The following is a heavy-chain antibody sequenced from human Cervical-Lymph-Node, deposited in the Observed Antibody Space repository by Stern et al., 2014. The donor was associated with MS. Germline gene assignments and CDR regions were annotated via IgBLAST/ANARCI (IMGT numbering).Heavy chain of an antibody. CDR3: ARGSGTAYNLRGDY. CDR2: INPNSGGT. D-gene: IGHD5-24*01. J-gene: IGHJ4*01. V-gene: IGHV1-2*02. Sequence: QLVQSGAEARAPGASMKVSCKASGYIFTDYYLHWVRQAPGQGLEWLGWINPNSGGTNYAQNFQGRVTMTRDTSISTAYMELRWLGSADTAVYYCARGSGTAYNLRGDYWGQGTLVTVSS. CDR1: GYIFTDYY.